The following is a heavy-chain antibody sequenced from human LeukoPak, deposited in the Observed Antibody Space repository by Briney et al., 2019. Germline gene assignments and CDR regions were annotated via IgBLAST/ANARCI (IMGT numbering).Heavy chain of an antibody. CDR2: ISYDGSNK. V-gene: IGHV3-30*03. CDR3: ARDHSGEPGY. CDR1: GFTFSSYG. J-gene: IGHJ4*02. D-gene: IGHD3-10*01. Sequence: PGGSLRLSCAASGFTFSSYGMHWVRQAPGKGLEWVAVISYDGSNKYYADSVKGRFTISRDDSKNTLYLQMNSLRAEDTAVYYCARDHSGEPGYWGQGTLVTVSS.